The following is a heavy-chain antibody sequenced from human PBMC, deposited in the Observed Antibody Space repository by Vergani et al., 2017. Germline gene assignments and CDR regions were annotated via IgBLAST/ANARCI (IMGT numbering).Heavy chain of an antibody. V-gene: IGHV1-2*02. CDR2: FNPNNGGS. D-gene: IGHD2-2*01. CDR3: ARMGHCITTNCYDHPS. Sequence: QVLLVQSGAEVKKPGASVKVSCKASEYSFSAFYIHWVRQAPGQGLEWMGWFNPNNGGSNYAQKFQDRVTMTRDTSITTAYMELSRLRSDDTAVYYCARMGHCITTNCYDHPSWGQGTLVTVSS. J-gene: IGHJ5*02. CDR1: EYSFSAFY.